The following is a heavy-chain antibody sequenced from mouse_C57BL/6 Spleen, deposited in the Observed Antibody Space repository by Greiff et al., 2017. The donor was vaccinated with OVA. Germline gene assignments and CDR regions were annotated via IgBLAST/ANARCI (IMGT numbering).Heavy chain of an antibody. D-gene: IGHD1-1*01. Sequence: QVHVKQSGAELVRPGTSVKVSCKASGYAFTNYLIEWVKQRPGQGLEWIGVINPGSGGTNYNEKFKGKATLTADESSSTAYMQLSSLTSEDSAVYFCARRGGSSLYYAMDYWGQGTSVTVSS. V-gene: IGHV1-54*01. CDR3: ARRGGSSLYYAMDY. CDR1: GYAFTNYL. J-gene: IGHJ4*01. CDR2: INPGSGGT.